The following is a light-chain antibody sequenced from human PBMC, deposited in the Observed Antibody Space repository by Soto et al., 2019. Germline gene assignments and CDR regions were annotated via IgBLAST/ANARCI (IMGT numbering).Light chain of an antibody. V-gene: IGLV1-44*01. CDR1: SSNIGSNS. CDR3: AAWADSLNGWV. Sequence: QSVLTQPPSASGTPGQRVTISCSGSSSNIGSNSVNWYQQLPGTAPKLLMYSNNQRPSGVPDRFSGSKSGTSASLAISGLQSEDEADYYCAAWADSLNGWVFGGGTQLTVL. J-gene: IGLJ7*01. CDR2: SNN.